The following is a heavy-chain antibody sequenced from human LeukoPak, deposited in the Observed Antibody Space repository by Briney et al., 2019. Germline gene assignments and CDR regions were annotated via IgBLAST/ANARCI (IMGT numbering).Heavy chain of an antibody. CDR1: GGTFSSYA. D-gene: IGHD3-16*02. J-gene: IGHJ3*02. V-gene: IGHV1-69*13. CDR2: IIPIFGTA. CDR3: TREGVYAPDPSSYHRAAFDI. Sequence: ASVKVSCKASGGTFSSYAISWVRQAPGQGLEWMGGIIPIFGTANYAQKFQGRVTITADESTHTAHMELSRLESGDTAVYYCTREGVYAPDPSSYHRAAFDIWGQGTVVIVSS.